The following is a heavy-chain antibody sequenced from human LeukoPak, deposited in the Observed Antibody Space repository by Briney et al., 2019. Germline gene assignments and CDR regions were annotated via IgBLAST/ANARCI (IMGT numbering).Heavy chain of an antibody. CDR3: ASSVVTNINWFDP. V-gene: IGHV1-69*06. J-gene: IGHJ5*02. CDR2: IIPIFGTA. CDR1: GGTFSSYA. D-gene: IGHD3-22*01. Sequence: GASVKVSCKASGGTFSSYAISWVRQAPGQGLEWMGGIIPIFGTANYAQKFQGRVTITADKSTSTAYMELSRLRSDDTAVYYCASSVVTNINWFDPWGQGTLVTVSS.